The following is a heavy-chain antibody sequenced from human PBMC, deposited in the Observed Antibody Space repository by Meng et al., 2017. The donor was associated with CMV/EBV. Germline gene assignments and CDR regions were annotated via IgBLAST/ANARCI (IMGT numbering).Heavy chain of an antibody. Sequence: SETLSLTCTVSGGSISSYYWSWIRQPPGKGLEWIGYIYYSGSTYYNPSLKSRVTISVDTSKNQFSLKLSSVTAADTAVYYCARGPMVRGVIGYYYYGMDVWGQGTTVTVSS. CDR1: GGSISSYY. D-gene: IGHD3-10*01. J-gene: IGHJ6*02. V-gene: IGHV4-59*08. CDR2: IYYSGST. CDR3: ARGPMVRGVIGYYYYGMDV.